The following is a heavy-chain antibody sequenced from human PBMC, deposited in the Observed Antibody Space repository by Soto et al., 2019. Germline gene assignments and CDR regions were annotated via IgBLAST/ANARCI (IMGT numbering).Heavy chain of an antibody. D-gene: IGHD2-15*01. Sequence: EVQLLESGGGLVQPGGSLRLSCAASGFTFSSYAMSWVRQAPGKGLEWVSAISGSGGSTYYADSVKGRFTISRDNSKNTLXXXXXXXXXXXXXXXXXXXXXXXXXAATLFDYWGQGTLVTVSS. J-gene: IGHJ4*02. CDR1: GFTFSSYA. CDR2: ISGSGGST. V-gene: IGHV3-23*01. CDR3: XXXXXXXXAATLFDY.